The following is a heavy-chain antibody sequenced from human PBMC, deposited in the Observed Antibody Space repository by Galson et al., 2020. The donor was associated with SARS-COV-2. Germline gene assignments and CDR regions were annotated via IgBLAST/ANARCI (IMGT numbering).Heavy chain of an antibody. V-gene: IGHV4-31*03. CDR3: ARVRAAGDSFEN. CDR1: GGSISSGGIY. D-gene: IGHD7-27*01. J-gene: IGHJ4*02. CDR2: IYYSGST. Sequence: SETLSLTCTVSGGSISSGGIYWSWIRQHPGKGLECIGYIYYSGSTDYNPSLKSRSSISVDTSKNQFSLTLHSVTAADTAVYYCARVRAAGDSFENWGQGTLVTVSS.